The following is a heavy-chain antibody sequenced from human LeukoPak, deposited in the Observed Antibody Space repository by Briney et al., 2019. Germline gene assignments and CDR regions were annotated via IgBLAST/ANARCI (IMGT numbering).Heavy chain of an antibody. CDR3: ARDSGDGYNYLDY. Sequence: SVKVSCKASGGTFSSYAISLVRQAPGQGLEWMGGIIPIFGTANYAQKFQGRVTITADESTSTAYMELSSLRSEDTAVYYCARDSGDGYNYLDYWGQGTLVTVSS. CDR2: IIPIFGTA. D-gene: IGHD5-24*01. V-gene: IGHV1-69*01. J-gene: IGHJ4*02. CDR1: GGTFSSYA.